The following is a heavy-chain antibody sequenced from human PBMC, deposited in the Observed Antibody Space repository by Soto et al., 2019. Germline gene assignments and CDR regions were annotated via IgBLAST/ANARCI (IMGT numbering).Heavy chain of an antibody. CDR1: GFTVSSHY. D-gene: IGHD3-3*01. CDR3: ARSGRDFCSGYYFGLGYFDY. V-gene: IGHV3-53*01. Sequence: EVQLVESGGGLIQPGGSLRLSCAASGFTVSSHYMSWVRQAPGKGLEGVSVIYSGGSTYYEDSVKGRFTISRDNSKNTLYRQMNSLSAEDTAVYYCARSGRDFCSGYYFGLGYFDYWGQGTLVTVSS. CDR2: IYSGGST. J-gene: IGHJ4*02.